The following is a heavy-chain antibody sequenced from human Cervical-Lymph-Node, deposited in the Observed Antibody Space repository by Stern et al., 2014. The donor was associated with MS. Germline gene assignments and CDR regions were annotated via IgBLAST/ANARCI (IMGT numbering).Heavy chain of an antibody. D-gene: IGHD1-26*01. V-gene: IGHV1-2*02. Sequence: VQLVQSGAEVERPGASVKVSCKASGYTFTAYFLHWVRQAPGQGLEWMGWISPKTGSATYAQKFQDRVTMTSDTSINTGYMVVSSLRSDDTAVYYCARDRGSYSDYWGQGTLVAVSS. CDR2: ISPKTGSA. CDR1: GYTFTAYF. J-gene: IGHJ4*02. CDR3: ARDRGSYSDY.